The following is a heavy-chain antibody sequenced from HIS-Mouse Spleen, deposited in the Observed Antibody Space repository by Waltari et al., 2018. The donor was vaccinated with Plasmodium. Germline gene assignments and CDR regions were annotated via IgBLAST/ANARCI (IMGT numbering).Heavy chain of an antibody. D-gene: IGHD6-6*01. CDR2: INPNSGGT. CDR3: AREQIPYSSSPYDAFDI. V-gene: IGHV1-2*02. CDR1: GGTFSSYA. Sequence: QVQLVQSGAEVKKPGSSVKVSCKASGGTFSSYAISWVRQAPGQGLEWMGWINPNSGGTNYAQKFQGRVTMTRDTSISTAYMELSRLRSDDTAVYYCAREQIPYSSSPYDAFDIWGQGTMVTVSS. J-gene: IGHJ3*02.